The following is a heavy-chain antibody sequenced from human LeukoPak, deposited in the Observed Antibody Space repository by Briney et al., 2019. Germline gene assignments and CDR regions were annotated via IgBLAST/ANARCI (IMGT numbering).Heavy chain of an antibody. CDR2: IKQDGSEK. CDR3: ARDRLWFGEFYGMDV. J-gene: IGHJ6*02. Sequence: GGSLRLSCAASGFIFKKYWMNWVRQVPGKGLEWVANIKQDGSEKYYVDSVKGRFTISRDNAKNSLYLQMNSLRAEDTAVYYCARDRLWFGEFYGMDVWGQGTTVTVSS. CDR1: GFIFKKYW. V-gene: IGHV3-7*01. D-gene: IGHD3-10*01.